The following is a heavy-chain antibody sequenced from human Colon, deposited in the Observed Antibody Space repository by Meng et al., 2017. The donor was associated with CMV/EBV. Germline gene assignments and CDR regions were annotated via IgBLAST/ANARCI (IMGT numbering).Heavy chain of an antibody. V-gene: IGHV3-9*01. J-gene: IGHJ4*02. CDR3: AKSSGAFWSGYYLDY. Sequence: SLKISCAASGFTFDDYAMHWVRQAPGKGLEWVAGISWNSAIIGYAGSVRGRFTISRDNAKNSVYLQLNNLRPEDTALYFCAKSSGAFWSGYYLDYWGRGTLVTVSS. CDR1: GFTFDDYA. CDR2: ISWNSAII. D-gene: IGHD3-3*01.